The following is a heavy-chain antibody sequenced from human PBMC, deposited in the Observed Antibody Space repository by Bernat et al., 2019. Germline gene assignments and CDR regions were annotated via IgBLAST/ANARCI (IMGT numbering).Heavy chain of an antibody. CDR3: MGFGGNSV. CDR2: IYGGGNT. V-gene: IGHV3-66*01. CDR1: VFTVSNNH. D-gene: IGHD2-21*01. J-gene: IGHJ4*02. Sequence: QLVESGGGLVQTGGSLRLSCAASVFTVSNNHVGWVRQSPGKGLECVSIIYGGGNTYFADSVEARFTISRDNPKNTVYLQMNNLRAEDTAVYYCMGFGGNSVWGQGTLVTVSS.